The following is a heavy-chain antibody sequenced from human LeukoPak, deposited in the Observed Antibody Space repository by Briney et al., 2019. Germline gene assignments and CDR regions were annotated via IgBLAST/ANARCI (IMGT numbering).Heavy chain of an antibody. V-gene: IGHV1-69*05. Sequence: GASVKVSCEASGGTFSSYAISWVRQAPGQGLEWMGGIIPIFGTANYAQKFQGRVTITTDESTSTAYMELSSLRSEDTAVYYCASGASRDAFDIWGQGTMVTVSS. CDR3: ASGASRDAFDI. CDR1: GGTFSSYA. CDR2: IIPIFGTA. D-gene: IGHD1-26*01. J-gene: IGHJ3*02.